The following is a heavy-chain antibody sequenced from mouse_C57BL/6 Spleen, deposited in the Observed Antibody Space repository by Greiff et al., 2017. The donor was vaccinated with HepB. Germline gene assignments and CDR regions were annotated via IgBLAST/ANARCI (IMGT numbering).Heavy chain of an antibody. D-gene: IGHD1-1*01. CDR3: ARDYGSSSYYAMDY. CDR2: IDPSDSET. Sequence: QVQLQQPGAELVRPGSSVKLSCKASGYTFTSYWMHWVKQRPIQGLEWIGNIDPSDSETHYNQKFKDKATLTVDKSSSTAYMQLSSLTSEDSAVYDSARDYGSSSYYAMDYWGQGTSVTVSS. CDR1: GYTFTSYW. V-gene: IGHV1-52*01. J-gene: IGHJ4*01.